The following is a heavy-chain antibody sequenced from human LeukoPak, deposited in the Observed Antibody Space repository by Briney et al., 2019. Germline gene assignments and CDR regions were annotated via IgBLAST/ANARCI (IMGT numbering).Heavy chain of an antibody. CDR3: ARDSIAAPQNWFDP. Sequence: ASVKVSCKVSGYTLTDLSMHWVRQDPGKGLEWMGGFDPEDGETIYAQKFQGRVTMTRDMSTSTVYMELSSLRSEDTAVYYCARDSIAAPQNWFDPWGQGTLVTVSS. D-gene: IGHD6-6*01. J-gene: IGHJ5*02. CDR2: FDPEDGET. V-gene: IGHV1-24*01. CDR1: GYTLTDLS.